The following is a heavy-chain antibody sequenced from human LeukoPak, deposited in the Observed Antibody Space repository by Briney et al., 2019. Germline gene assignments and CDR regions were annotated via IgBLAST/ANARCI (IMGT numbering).Heavy chain of an antibody. D-gene: IGHD3-22*01. V-gene: IGHV4-4*02. CDR2: IYHSGST. CDR3: ARLQRITMNAFDI. J-gene: IGHJ3*02. Sequence: SETLSLTCAVSGGSISSSNWWSWVRQPPGKGLEWIGEIYHSGSTNYNPSLKSRVTISVDKSENQFSLKLSSVTAADTAVYYCARLQRITMNAFDIWGQGTMVTVSS. CDR1: GGSISSSNW.